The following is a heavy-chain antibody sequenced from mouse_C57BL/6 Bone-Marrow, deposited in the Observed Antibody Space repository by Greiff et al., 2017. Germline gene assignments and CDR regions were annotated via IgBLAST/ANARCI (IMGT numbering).Heavy chain of an antibody. CDR1: GFTFSDAW. J-gene: IGHJ2*01. D-gene: IGHD1-1*01. CDR3: GITTVVGRFDY. V-gene: IGHV6-6*01. Sequence: EVKLMESGGGLVQPGGSMKLSCAASGFTFSDAWMDWVRQSPEKGLEWVAEIRNKANTHASYYAESVKGRFTISRDDSKSSVYLQMNSLRAEDTGIDYCGITTVVGRFDYWGKGTTLTVSS. CDR2: IRNKANTHAS.